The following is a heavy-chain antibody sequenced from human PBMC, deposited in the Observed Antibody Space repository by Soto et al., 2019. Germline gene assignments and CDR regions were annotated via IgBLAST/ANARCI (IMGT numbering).Heavy chain of an antibody. CDR1: GGPVRIGDYY. V-gene: IGHV4-61*08. J-gene: IGHJ5*02. Sequence: SETLSLTCTVSGGPVRIGDYYWIWIRPPPGKGLEWIGYIYYSGNTNYNPSLKSRVIISVDTSKNMFSLKLTSVNAADTAVYYCARIPVDTSMIYWLDPWGQGTLVTVSS. CDR3: ARIPVDTSMIYWLDP. D-gene: IGHD5-18*01. CDR2: IYYSGNT.